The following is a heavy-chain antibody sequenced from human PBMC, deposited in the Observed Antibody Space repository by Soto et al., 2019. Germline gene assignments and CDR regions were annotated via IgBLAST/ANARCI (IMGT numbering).Heavy chain of an antibody. J-gene: IGHJ5*02. CDR2: ISSSGSTI. V-gene: IGHV3-11*01. CDR3: ARGSASDFWSGYVAGFDP. D-gene: IGHD3-3*01. Sequence: GGSLRLSCAASGFTFSDYYMSWIRQAPGKGLEWVSYISSSGSTIYYADSVKGRFTISRDNAKNSLYLQMNSLRAEDTAVYYCARGSASDFWSGYVAGFDPWGQGTLVTVSS. CDR1: GFTFSDYY.